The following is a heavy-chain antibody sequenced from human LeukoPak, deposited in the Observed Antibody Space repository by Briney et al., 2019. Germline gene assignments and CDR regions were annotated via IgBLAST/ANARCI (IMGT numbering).Heavy chain of an antibody. J-gene: IGHJ1*01. CDR2: MNPNSGNT. D-gene: IGHD6-13*01. CDR1: GYTFTSYD. V-gene: IGHV1-8*01. Sequence: ASVKVSCKASGYTFTSYDINWVRQATGQGLEWMGWMNPNSGNTGYAQKFQGRVTMTRNTSISTAYMELSSLRSEDTAVYYCARSYSSSWYGTSWGQGTLVTVSS. CDR3: ARSYSSSWYGTS.